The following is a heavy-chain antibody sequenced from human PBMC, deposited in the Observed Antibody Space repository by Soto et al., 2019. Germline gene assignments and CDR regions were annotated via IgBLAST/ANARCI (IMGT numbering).Heavy chain of an antibody. J-gene: IGHJ4*02. V-gene: IGHV2-5*02. CDR2: ISWDAAK. D-gene: IGHD3-3*01. Sequence: QITLNESGPTLVKPTQTLTLTCTFSGFSLTTSGVVVGWIRQSPGKAPEWLALISWDAAKLSSPSLKSRVTIAKDTSKNQVDLTMANLYTAETATYYGAHRVLRTVFGLVTTTAIYFDFWGQGTPVAVSS. CDR3: AHRVLRTVFGLVTTTAIYFDF. CDR1: GFSLTTSGVV.